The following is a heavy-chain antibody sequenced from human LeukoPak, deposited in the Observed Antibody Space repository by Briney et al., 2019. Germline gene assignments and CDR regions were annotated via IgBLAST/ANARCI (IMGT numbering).Heavy chain of an antibody. D-gene: IGHD5-18*01. J-gene: IGHJ4*02. Sequence: GGSLRLSCAASGFTFSSYGMHWVRQAPGKGLEWVAVIWYDGSSKYYADSVKGRFTISRDNSKNTLYLQMNSLRAEDTAVYYCARGGTAMARGYYFDYWGQGTLVTVSS. CDR2: IWYDGSSK. V-gene: IGHV3-33*01. CDR1: GFTFSSYG. CDR3: ARGGTAMARGYYFDY.